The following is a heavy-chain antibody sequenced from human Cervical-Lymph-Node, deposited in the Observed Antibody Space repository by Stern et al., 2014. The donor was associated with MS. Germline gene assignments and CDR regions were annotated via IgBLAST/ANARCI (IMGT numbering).Heavy chain of an antibody. D-gene: IGHD4-17*01. CDR3: ATSGGRRGDFRDY. J-gene: IGHJ4*02. CDR1: GGSVSTYNYY. V-gene: IGHV4-61*02. CDR2: IYASGNT. Sequence: QVQLQESGPGLVKPSQTLSLTCTVSGGSVSTYNYYWTWIRQPAGKGLEWIGRIYASGNTNYNPSLKGRVTLSLDTSRNHFSRKLTSVTAADTAVYYCATSGGRRGDFRDYWGQGTLVTVSS.